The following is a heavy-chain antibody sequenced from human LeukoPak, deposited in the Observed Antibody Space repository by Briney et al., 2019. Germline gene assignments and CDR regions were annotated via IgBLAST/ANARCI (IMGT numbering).Heavy chain of an antibody. CDR1: GFTFSSYA. D-gene: IGHD6-13*01. CDR2: ISYDGSNK. V-gene: IGHV3-30*04. J-gene: IGHJ4*02. Sequence: GGSLRLSCAASGFTFSSYAMHWVRQAPGKRLEWVAVISYDGSNKYYADSVKGRFTISRDNSKNTLYLQMNSLRAEDTALYHCARGIAAVGYWGQGTLVTVSS. CDR3: ARGIAAVGY.